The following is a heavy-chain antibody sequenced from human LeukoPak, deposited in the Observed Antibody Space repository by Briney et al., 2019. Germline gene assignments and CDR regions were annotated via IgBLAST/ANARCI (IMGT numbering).Heavy chain of an antibody. D-gene: IGHD2-2*01. Sequence: SETLSLTCTVSGGSISSGGYYWSWIRQHPGEGLEWIGYIYYSGSTYYNPSLKSRVTISVDTSKNQFSLKLSSVTAADTAVYYCARNGENYCSSTSCYEPFDPWGQGTLVTVSS. CDR3: ARNGENYCSSTSCYEPFDP. V-gene: IGHV4-31*03. CDR2: IYYSGST. CDR1: GGSISSGGYY. J-gene: IGHJ5*02.